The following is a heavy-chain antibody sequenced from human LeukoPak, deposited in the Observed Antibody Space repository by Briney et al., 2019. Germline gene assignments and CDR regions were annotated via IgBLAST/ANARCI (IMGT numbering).Heavy chain of an antibody. CDR1: GFTFDDYA. Sequence: GGSLRLSCAASGFTFDDYAMHWVRLPPGKGLEWVSFISWDGGSTYYADSVKGRFTISRDNSKNSLYLQMDSLRPEDTAFYYCSKDASVTTVRGKGYYFETWGQGTLVTVSS. J-gene: IGHJ4*02. V-gene: IGHV3-43D*03. CDR3: SKDASVTTVRGKGYYFET. CDR2: ISWDGGST. D-gene: IGHD3-10*01.